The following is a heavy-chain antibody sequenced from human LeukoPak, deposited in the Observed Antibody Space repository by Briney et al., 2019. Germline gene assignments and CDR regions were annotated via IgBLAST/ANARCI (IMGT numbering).Heavy chain of an antibody. V-gene: IGHV3-7*01. CDR1: GFTFSSYW. Sequence: GGSLRLSCAASGFTFSSYWMSWFRQAPGKGLEWVANIKQDGSEKYYVDSVKGRFTISRDNAKNSLYLQMNSLRAEDTAVYYCARRRGYYDSSGYYSYWGQGTLVTVSS. CDR2: IKQDGSEK. CDR3: ARRRGYYDSSGYYSY. J-gene: IGHJ4*02. D-gene: IGHD3-22*01.